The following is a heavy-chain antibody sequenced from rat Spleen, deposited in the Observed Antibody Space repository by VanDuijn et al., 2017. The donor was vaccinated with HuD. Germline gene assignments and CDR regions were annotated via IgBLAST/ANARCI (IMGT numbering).Heavy chain of an antibody. Sequence: EVQLVESGGGLVQPGRSLKLSCVASGFTFNNYWMTWIRQAPGKGLEWVASIINTGGTTNYPDSVKGRISISRDNAKSTLYVQLNSLRSEDTATYFCTRGVYYGYNAFVYWGQGTLVTVSS. J-gene: IGHJ3*01. CDR2: IINTGGTT. CDR1: GFTFNNYW. CDR3: TRGVYYGYNAFVY. D-gene: IGHD1-9*01. V-gene: IGHV5-31*01.